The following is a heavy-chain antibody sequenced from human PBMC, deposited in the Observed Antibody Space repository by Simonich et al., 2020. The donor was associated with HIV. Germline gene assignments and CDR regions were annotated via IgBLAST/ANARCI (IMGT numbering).Heavy chain of an antibody. D-gene: IGHD3-3*01. V-gene: IGHV4-34*01. J-gene: IGHJ4*02. Sequence: QVQLQQWGAGLLKPSETLSLTCAVYGGSFSGYYWSWIRQPPGKGREWIGEINHSEITNYKSSLNSRTTISVDKSKNQFSLKLSSVTAADTAIYYCARRDRELILYFDYWGQGNLVTVSS. CDR2: INHSEIT. CDR1: GGSFSGYY. CDR3: ARRDRELILYFDY.